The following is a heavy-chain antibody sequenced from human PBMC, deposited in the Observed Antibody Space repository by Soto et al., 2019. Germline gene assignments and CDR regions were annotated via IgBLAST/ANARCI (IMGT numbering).Heavy chain of an antibody. CDR3: ARGRSIQLWFRSWFDP. D-gene: IGHD5-18*01. CDR1: GGTFSSYA. V-gene: IGHV1-69*12. J-gene: IGHJ5*02. CDR2: IIPIFGTA. Sequence: QVQLVQSGAEVKKPGSSVKVSCKASGGTFSSYAISWVRQAPGQGLEWMGGIIPIFGTANYAQKFQGRVTITADESTSKAYMELSSLRSEETAVYYCARGRSIQLWFRSWFDPWGQGTLVTVSS.